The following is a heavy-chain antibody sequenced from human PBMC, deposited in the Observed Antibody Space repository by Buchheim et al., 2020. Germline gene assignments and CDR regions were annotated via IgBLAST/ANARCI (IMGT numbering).Heavy chain of an antibody. CDR3: ARDEGYCSSTSCQGFDY. D-gene: IGHD2-2*01. Sequence: QVQLQQWGAGLLKPSETLSLTCAVYGGSFSGYYWSWIRQPPGKGLEWIGEINHSGSTNYNPSLKSRVTISVDTSKNQFSLKLSSVTAADTAVYYCARDEGYCSSTSCQGFDYWGQGTL. J-gene: IGHJ4*02. V-gene: IGHV4-34*01. CDR1: GGSFSGYY. CDR2: INHSGST.